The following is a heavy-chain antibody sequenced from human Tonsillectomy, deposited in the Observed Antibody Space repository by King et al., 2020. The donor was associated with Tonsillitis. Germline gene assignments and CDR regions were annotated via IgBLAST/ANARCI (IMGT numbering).Heavy chain of an antibody. Sequence: LQLQESGPGLVKPSQTLSLTCTVSVGSISSGGYYWSWIRQPAGKGLEWIGRIYTSGSTNYNPSLKSRVTMSVDTSKNPFSLKLDSVTAADTAVYYCARDRSGSGSYYSPFDYWGQGTLVTVSS. CDR3: ARDRSGSGSYYSPFDY. CDR2: IYTSGST. CDR1: VGSISSGGYY. V-gene: IGHV4-61*02. D-gene: IGHD3-10*01. J-gene: IGHJ4*02.